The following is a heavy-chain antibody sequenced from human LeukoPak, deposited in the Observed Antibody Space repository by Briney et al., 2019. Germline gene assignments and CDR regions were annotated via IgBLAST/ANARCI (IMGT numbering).Heavy chain of an antibody. V-gene: IGHV4-39*01. CDR3: VSPRGFSYGYFDY. D-gene: IGHD5-18*01. CDR1: GGSTSSSSAS. CDR2: IYYSKNT. Sequence: PSETLSLTCTVSGGSTSSSSASRGSIRLPPGKGLEWIGSIYYSKNTYYNPSLKSRVTISADTSKNQFSLTLGSVSVTDTAVYYCVSPRGFSYGYFDYWGQGTLVTVSS. J-gene: IGHJ4*02.